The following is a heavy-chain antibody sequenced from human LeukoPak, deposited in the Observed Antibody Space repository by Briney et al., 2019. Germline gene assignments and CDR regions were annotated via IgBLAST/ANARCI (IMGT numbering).Heavy chain of an antibody. CDR1: GFTFSSYA. J-gene: IGHJ4*02. CDR3: AKAELLEGYFDY. CDR2: ISGSGGST. V-gene: IGHV3-23*01. Sequence: GGSLRLSCAASGFTFSSYAMSWVRQAPGKGLEWVSAISGSGGSTYYADSVKGRFTISRDSSKNTLYLQMNSLRAEDTAVYYCAKAELLEGYFDYWGQGTLVTVSS. D-gene: IGHD1-26*01.